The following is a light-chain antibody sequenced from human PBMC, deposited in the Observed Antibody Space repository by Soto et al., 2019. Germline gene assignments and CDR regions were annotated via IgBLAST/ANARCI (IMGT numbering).Light chain of an antibody. CDR1: SSDVGRYSY. V-gene: IGLV2-11*01. CDR3: CSYAGTYTGV. CDR2: DVS. J-gene: IGLJ1*01. Sequence: QSALTQPRSVSGSPGQSVSISCTGTSSDVGRYSYVSWYQQHPGKAPKLMIYDVSERPSGVPDRFSGSESGNTASLTISGLQAEDEADYYCCSYAGTYTGVFGTGTKVTVL.